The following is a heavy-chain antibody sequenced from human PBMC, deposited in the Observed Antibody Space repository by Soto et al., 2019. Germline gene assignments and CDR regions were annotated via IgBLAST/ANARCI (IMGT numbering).Heavy chain of an antibody. V-gene: IGHV1-46*01. J-gene: IGHJ4*02. CDR3: TAVRLGH. Sequence: ASVKVSCEASGAAFTTQYIHWVRQAPGQGFEWMAMINPSGSTTIYAQGFQGRLTVTRDTSTSTIYMELSSLRFDDTAVYYCTAVRLGHWGQGPLVTVSS. CDR2: INPSGSTT. D-gene: IGHD1-1*01. CDR1: GAAFTTQY.